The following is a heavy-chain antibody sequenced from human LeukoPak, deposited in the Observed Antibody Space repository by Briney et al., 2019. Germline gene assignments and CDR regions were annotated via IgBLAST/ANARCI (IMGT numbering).Heavy chain of an antibody. CDR3: ARGDDYGSGSYYTFDY. J-gene: IGHJ4*02. D-gene: IGHD3-10*01. CDR1: GGSISSSNW. Sequence: SGTLSLTCAVSGGSISSSNWWSWVRQPPGKGLEWIGEIYHSGSTNYNPSLKSRVTISVDKSKNQFSLKLSSVTAADTAVYYYARGDDYGSGSYYTFDYWGQGTLVTVSS. V-gene: IGHV4-4*02. CDR2: IYHSGST.